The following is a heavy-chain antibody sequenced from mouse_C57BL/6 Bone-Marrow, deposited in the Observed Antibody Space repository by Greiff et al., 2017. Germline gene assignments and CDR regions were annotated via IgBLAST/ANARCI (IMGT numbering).Heavy chain of an antibody. CDR1: GFNIKDDY. D-gene: IGHD3-2*02. CDR2: IDPENGDT. Sequence: DVQLQESGAELVRPGASVKLSCTASGFNIKDDYMHWVKQRPEQGLEWIGWIDPENGDTEYASKFQGKDTITADPSSNTAYLQLSSLTSEDTAVYYCTLDSSGYVWFAYWGQGTLVTVSA. CDR3: TLDSSGYVWFAY. V-gene: IGHV14-4*01. J-gene: IGHJ3*01.